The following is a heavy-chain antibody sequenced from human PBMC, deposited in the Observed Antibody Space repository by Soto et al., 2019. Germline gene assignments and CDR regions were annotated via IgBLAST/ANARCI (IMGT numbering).Heavy chain of an antibody. J-gene: IGHJ4*02. D-gene: IGHD3-16*01. CDR3: ASYLGVDNYFDY. CDR1: GFTFSSYG. Sequence: GGSLRLSCAASGFTFSSYGMHWVRQAPGKGLEWVAVIWYDGSNKYYADSVKGRFTISRDNSKNTLYLQMNSLRAEDTAVYYCASYLGVDNYFDYWGQGTLVTVSS. CDR2: IWYDGSNK. V-gene: IGHV3-33*01.